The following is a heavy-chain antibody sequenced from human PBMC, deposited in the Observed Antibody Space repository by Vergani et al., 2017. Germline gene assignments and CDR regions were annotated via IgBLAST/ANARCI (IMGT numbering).Heavy chain of an antibody. Sequence: QVQLVQSGAEVKKPGSSVKVSCKASGGTFSSYAISWVRQAPGQGLEWMGGFDPEDGETIYAQKFQGRVTMTEDTSTDTAYMELSSLRSEDTAVYYCATTGAMVRGAHPSPGYYYYYGMDVWGQGTTVTVSS. J-gene: IGHJ6*02. CDR2: FDPEDGET. V-gene: IGHV1-24*01. D-gene: IGHD3-10*01. CDR1: GGTFSSYA. CDR3: ATTGAMVRGAHPSPGYYYYYGMDV.